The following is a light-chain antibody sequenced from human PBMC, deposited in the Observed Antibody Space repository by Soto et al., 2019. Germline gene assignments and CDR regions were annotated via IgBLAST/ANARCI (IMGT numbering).Light chain of an antibody. CDR1: QSVSSY. J-gene: IGKJ5*01. CDR2: DAS. CDR3: KQYGSSPIT. Sequence: EIVLTQSPATLSLSPGERATLSCRASQSVSSYLAWYQQKPGQAPRLLTYDASNRATGIPDRFSGSGSGTDFTLTIRRLEPEDFAVYYCKQYGSSPITFGQGTRLEI. V-gene: IGKV3-20*01.